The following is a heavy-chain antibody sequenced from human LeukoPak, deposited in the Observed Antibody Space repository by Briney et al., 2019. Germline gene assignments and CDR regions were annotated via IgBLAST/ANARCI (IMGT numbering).Heavy chain of an antibody. CDR2: IRSRADSYAT. J-gene: IGHJ4*02. D-gene: IGHD2-21*02. CDR1: GFTFSGPP. CDR3: TRQKVGTSTFDY. V-gene: IGHV3-73*01. Sequence: GGSLTLSCAASGFTFSGPPMHWVRPAPGKGLEWVGRIRSRADSYATAYAASVKGRFTISRDDSKNTAHLQMNSLKTEDSAVYYCTRQKVGTSTFDYWGQGTLVSVSS.